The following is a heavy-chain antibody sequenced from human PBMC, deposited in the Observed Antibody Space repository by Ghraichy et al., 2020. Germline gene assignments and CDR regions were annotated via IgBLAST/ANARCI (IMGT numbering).Heavy chain of an antibody. D-gene: IGHD1-26*01. CDR3: ARGHSGRYFWYFDL. CDR2: IKQDGSEK. J-gene: IGHJ2*01. CDR1: GFTFSSYW. V-gene: IGHV3-7*01. Sequence: GGSLRLSCAASGFTFSSYWMSWVRQAPGKGLEWVANIKQDGSEKYYVDSVKGRFTISRDNAKNSVDLQMNYLRAEDTAVYYCARGHSGRYFWYFDLWGRGTLVTVSS.